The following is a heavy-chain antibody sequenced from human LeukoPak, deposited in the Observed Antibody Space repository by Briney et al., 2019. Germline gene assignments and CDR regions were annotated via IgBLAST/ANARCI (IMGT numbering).Heavy chain of an antibody. CDR2: ISFDGSGK. D-gene: IGHD3/OR15-3a*01. J-gene: IGHJ6*02. V-gene: IGHV3-30*04. Sequence: GGSLRLSCAASGFTFNTYIMQWVRQAPGKGLEWVAVISFDGSGKFYAESVKGRFTISRDDSKNTLFLQMNSLRTDDTAVYYCARSHYGFDVWGQGTTVIVSS. CDR1: GFTFNTYI. CDR3: ARSHYGFDV.